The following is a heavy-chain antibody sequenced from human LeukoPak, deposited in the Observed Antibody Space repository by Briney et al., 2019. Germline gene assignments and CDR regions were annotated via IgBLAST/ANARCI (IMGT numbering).Heavy chain of an antibody. J-gene: IGHJ4*02. CDR1: GGSISSGSYY. D-gene: IGHD1-14*01. V-gene: IGHV4-61*02. CDR3: ARDAVNNHYYPHDY. CDR2: IYTSGST. Sequence: SQTLSLTCTVSGGSISSGSYYWSWIRQPAGKGLEWIGRIYTSGSTNYNPSLKSRVTISVDTSKNQFSLKLSSVTAADTAVYYCARDAVNNHYYPHDYWGQGTLVTVSS.